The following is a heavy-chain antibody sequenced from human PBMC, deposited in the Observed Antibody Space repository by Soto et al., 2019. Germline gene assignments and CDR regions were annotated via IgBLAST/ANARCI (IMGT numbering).Heavy chain of an antibody. CDR1: GFTFSSYG. Sequence: QVQLVESGGGVVQPGRSLRLSCAASGFTFSSYGMHWVRQAPGKGLEWVAVISYDGSNKYYADSVKGRFTISRDNSKNTLYLQMNSLRAEDTAVYYCAKTRQSSWYYFDYWGQGTLVTVSS. V-gene: IGHV3-30*18. J-gene: IGHJ4*02. CDR3: AKTRQSSWYYFDY. CDR2: ISYDGSNK. D-gene: IGHD6-13*01.